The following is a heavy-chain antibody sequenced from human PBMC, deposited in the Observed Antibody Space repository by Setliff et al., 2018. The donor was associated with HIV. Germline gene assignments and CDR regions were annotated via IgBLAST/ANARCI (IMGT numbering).Heavy chain of an antibody. CDR1: GFSFDIYA. CDR2: ISGHGGGT. V-gene: IGHV3-23*01. CDR3: AREDYNNYWEYWYFDL. J-gene: IGHJ2*01. Sequence: GGSLRLSCAASGFSFDIYALTWVRQAPGKGLEWVSAISGHGGGTYYADSVEGRFTISRDNSKSTLYLQLDSLRAEDTAIYYCAREDYNNYWEYWYFDLWGRGTLVTVPQ. D-gene: IGHD4-4*01.